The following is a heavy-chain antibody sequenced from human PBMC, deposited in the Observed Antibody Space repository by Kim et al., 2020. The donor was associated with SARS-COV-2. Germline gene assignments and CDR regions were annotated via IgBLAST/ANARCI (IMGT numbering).Heavy chain of an antibody. J-gene: IGHJ4*02. CDR3: ARDQRMHIHQRGVVVAATAHYYFDY. V-gene: IGHV1-2*06. D-gene: IGHD2-15*01. CDR1: GYTFTGYY. CDR2: INPNSGGT. Sequence: ASVKVSCKASGYTFTGYYMHWVRQAPGQGLEWMGRINPNSGGTNYAQKFQGRVTMTRDTSISTAYMELSRLRSDDTAVYYCARDQRMHIHQRGVVVAATAHYYFDYWGQGTLVTVSS.